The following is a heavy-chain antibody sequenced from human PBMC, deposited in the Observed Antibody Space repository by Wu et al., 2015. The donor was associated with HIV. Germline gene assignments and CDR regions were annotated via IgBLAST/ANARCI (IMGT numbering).Heavy chain of an antibody. V-gene: IGHV1-69*05. D-gene: IGHD3-10*01. Sequence: QVQLVQSGAEVKKPGSSVKASCKASGGTFSSYAISWVRQAPGQGLEWMGGIIPIFGTANYAQKFQGRVTITTDESTSTAYMELSSLRSEDTAVYYCARDPALVQCEGSGSPGGGFDPSGPREP. CDR2: IIPIFGTA. J-gene: IGHJ5*02. CDR3: ARDPALVQCEGSGSPGGGFDP. CDR1: GGTFSSYA.